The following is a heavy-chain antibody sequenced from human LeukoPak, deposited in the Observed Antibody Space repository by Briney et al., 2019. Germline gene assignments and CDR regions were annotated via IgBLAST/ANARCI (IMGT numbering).Heavy chain of an antibody. Sequence: SVRVSCKASGSTFSRNSISWVRQVPGQGLEWMGRFIPMVGVAAYAQKFQGRITITEDRSTNTAFMELSSLRSEDTAVYYCARVQAVGVPVAIDAYYSYGMDVWGQGTAVTVSS. CDR1: GSTFSRNS. J-gene: IGHJ6*02. V-gene: IGHV1-69*04. D-gene: IGHD2-2*02. CDR2: FIPMVGVA. CDR3: ARVQAVGVPVAIDAYYSYGMDV.